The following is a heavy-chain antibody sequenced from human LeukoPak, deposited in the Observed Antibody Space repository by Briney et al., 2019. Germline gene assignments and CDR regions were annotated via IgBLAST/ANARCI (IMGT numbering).Heavy chain of an antibody. CDR3: GRDPYYDALDY. CDR1: GFGFSNFW. Sequence: PGGSLRLSCAASGFGFSNFWMSWVRQAPGKGLEWVANIKDDGGEKYYVDSVKGRFTISRDNAKNSLYLQMNSLRAEDTAVYYCGRDPYYDALDYWGQGTLVTVSS. J-gene: IGHJ4*02. CDR2: IKDDGGEK. D-gene: IGHD3-16*01. V-gene: IGHV3-7*01.